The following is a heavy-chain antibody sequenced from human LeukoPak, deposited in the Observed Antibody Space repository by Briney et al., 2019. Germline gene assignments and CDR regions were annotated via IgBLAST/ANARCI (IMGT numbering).Heavy chain of an antibody. D-gene: IGHD3-22*01. V-gene: IGHV4-39*01. CDR2: IYYSGST. CDR1: GGSISSSSYY. Sequence: SETLSLTCTVSGGSISSSSYYWGWIRQPPGTGPEWIGSIYYSGSTYYNPSLKSRVTISVDTSKNQFSLKLSSVTAADTAVYYCASEADYDSSGYYPWGQGTLVTVSS. J-gene: IGHJ5*02. CDR3: ASEADYDSSGYYP.